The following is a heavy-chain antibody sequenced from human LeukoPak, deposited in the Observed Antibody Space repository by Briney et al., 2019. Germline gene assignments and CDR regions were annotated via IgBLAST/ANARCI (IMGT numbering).Heavy chain of an antibody. CDR1: GFTLSDYY. D-gene: IGHD6-19*01. J-gene: IGHJ2*01. V-gene: IGHV3-69-1*02. Sequence: GGSLRLSCAASGFTLSDYYMNWVRQAPGEGREWDSSISSSSTIYYADSVKGRFTIPRDNGKNSLYLQMNSLRAEDTAVYYCACGYSSGSNWYFDLWGRGTLVTVSS. CDR2: ISSSSTI. CDR3: ACGYSSGSNWYFDL.